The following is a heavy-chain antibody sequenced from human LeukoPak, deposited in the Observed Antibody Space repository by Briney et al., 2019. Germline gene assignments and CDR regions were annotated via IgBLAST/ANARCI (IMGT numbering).Heavy chain of an antibody. D-gene: IGHD3-22*01. CDR2: IRYDGSNK. CDR1: EFTFSSYG. Sequence: PGGSLRLSCAASEFTFSSYGMHWVRQAPGKGLEWVAFIRYDGSNKYYADSVKGRFTISRDNSKNTLYLQMNSLRAEDTAVYYCARDRWLALDYWGQGTLVTVSS. J-gene: IGHJ4*02. CDR3: ARDRWLALDY. V-gene: IGHV3-30*02.